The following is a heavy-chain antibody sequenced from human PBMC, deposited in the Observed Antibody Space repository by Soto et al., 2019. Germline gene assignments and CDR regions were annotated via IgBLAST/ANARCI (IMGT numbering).Heavy chain of an antibody. V-gene: IGHV3-23*01. CDR3: AKRGAYNSGWVGDIDY. CDR1: GFTFSNYA. D-gene: IGHD6-19*01. J-gene: IGHJ4*02. CDR2: ITNSGRST. Sequence: PGGSLRLSCAASGFTFSNYAMSWVRQAPGKGLEWVSSITNSGRSTYYADSVKGRFTISRDNSKNTLYLQMNSLRADDTAVYYCAKRGAYNSGWVGDIDYWGQGTLVTVSS.